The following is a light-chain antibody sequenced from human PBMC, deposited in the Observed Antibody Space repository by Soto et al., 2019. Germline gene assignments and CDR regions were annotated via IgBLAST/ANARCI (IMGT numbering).Light chain of an antibody. CDR1: QTISSW. CDR2: KAS. CDR3: QHYNSYSEA. Sequence: DIQLTQTPSTLSASVGDEVTVTCRASQTISSWLAWYQQKPGKAPKLLIYKASTLKSGVPSRFSGSGSGTEFTLTISSLQPDDVATYYCQHYNSYSEALGQGTKVDI. J-gene: IGKJ1*01. V-gene: IGKV1-5*03.